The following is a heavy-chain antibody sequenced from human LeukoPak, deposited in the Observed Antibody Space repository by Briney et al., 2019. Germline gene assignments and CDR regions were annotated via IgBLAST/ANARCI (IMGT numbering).Heavy chain of an antibody. CDR1: GASISSGSYY. V-gene: IGHV4-61*02. CDR3: ARAGSYYDSRAIDY. CDR2: TYTSGDT. Sequence: SETLSLTCTVSGASISSGSYYWTWIRQPAGKGLEWIGRTYTSGDTNYNPSLKSRVTISLDTSKNQFSLKLSSVTAADTAVYRCARAGSYYDSRAIDYWGQGTLVTVSS. D-gene: IGHD3-22*01. J-gene: IGHJ4*02.